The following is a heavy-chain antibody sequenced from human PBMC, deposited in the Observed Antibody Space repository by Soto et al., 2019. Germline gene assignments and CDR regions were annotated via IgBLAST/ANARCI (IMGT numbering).Heavy chain of an antibody. V-gene: IGHV1-18*01. CDR1: GYTFTSYG. J-gene: IGHJ4*02. CDR2: ISAYNGNT. CDR3: ARDRLWDYGDYGIDY. Sequence: QVQLVQSGAEGKKPGASVKVSCKASGYTFTSYGISWVRQAPGQGLEWMGWISAYNGNTNYAQKLQGRVTMNTDTSTSTAYMALRSLRSDDTAVYYCARDRLWDYGDYGIDYWGQGTLVTVSS. D-gene: IGHD4-17*01.